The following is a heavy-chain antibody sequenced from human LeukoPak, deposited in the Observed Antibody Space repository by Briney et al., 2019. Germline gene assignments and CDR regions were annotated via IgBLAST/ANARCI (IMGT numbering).Heavy chain of an antibody. J-gene: IGHJ6*03. Sequence: SQTLSLTCAISGDSVSSNSAAWNWIRQSPSRGLEWLGRTYYRSKWYNDYAVSVKSRITINPDTSKNQFSLQLNSVTPEDTAVYYCARGLKRAGYSSGWYRDYYYYYMDVWGKGTTVTVSS. V-gene: IGHV6-1*01. CDR3: ARGLKRAGYSSGWYRDYYYYYMDV. CDR2: TYYRSKWYN. D-gene: IGHD6-19*01. CDR1: GDSVSSNSAA.